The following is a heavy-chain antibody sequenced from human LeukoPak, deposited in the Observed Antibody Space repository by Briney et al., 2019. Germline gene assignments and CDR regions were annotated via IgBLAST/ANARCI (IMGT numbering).Heavy chain of an antibody. V-gene: IGHV3-13*01. CDR1: GFTFSSYA. CDR3: VAARYYYGSGSYPFDY. D-gene: IGHD3-10*01. Sequence: GGSLRLSCAASGFTFSSYAMSWVRQATGKGLEWVSAIGTAGDTYYPGSVKGRFTISRENAKNSLYLQINSLRAGDTAVYYCVAARYYYGSGSYPFDYWGQGTLVTVSS. J-gene: IGHJ4*02. CDR2: IGTAGDT.